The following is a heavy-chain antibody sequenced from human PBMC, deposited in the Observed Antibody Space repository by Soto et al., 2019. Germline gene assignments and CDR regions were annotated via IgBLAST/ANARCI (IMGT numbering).Heavy chain of an antibody. CDR3: ASRLTLFGDGYNYDAFDI. V-gene: IGHV1-69*13. CDR1: GGTFSSYA. D-gene: IGHD5-12*01. Sequence: SVKVSCKASGGTFSSYAISWVRQAPGQGLEWMGGIIPIFGTANYAQKFQGRVTITADESTSTAYMELSSLRSEDTAVYYCASRLTLFGDGYNYDAFDIWGQGTMVTVSS. CDR2: IIPIFGTA. J-gene: IGHJ3*02.